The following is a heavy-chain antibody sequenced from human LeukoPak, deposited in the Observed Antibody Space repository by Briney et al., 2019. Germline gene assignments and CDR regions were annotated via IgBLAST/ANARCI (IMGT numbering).Heavy chain of an antibody. CDR2: IIPIFGTA. Sequence: ASVKVSCKASGYTFTGYYMHWVRQAPGQGLEWMGGIIPIFGTANYAQNFQGRVTITADESTSTAYMELSSLRSEDTAVYYCARDQATIFGVVIPDAFDPWGQGTLVTVSS. J-gene: IGHJ5*02. D-gene: IGHD3-3*01. CDR1: GYTFTGYY. CDR3: ARDQATIFGVVIPDAFDP. V-gene: IGHV1-69*13.